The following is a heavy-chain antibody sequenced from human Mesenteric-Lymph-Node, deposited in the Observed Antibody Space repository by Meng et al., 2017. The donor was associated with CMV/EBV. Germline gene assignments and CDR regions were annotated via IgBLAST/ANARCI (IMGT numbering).Heavy chain of an antibody. V-gene: IGHV3-21*01. CDR2: ISSSSSYI. J-gene: IGHJ4*02. D-gene: IGHD6-19*01. Sequence: LSLTGAASGFTFSSYSMNWVRQAPGKGLEWVSSISSSSSYIYYADSVKGRFTISRDNAKNSLYLQMNSLRAEDTAVYYCARVKAVAGEPLDYWGQGTLVTVSS. CDR1: GFTFSSYS. CDR3: ARVKAVAGEPLDY.